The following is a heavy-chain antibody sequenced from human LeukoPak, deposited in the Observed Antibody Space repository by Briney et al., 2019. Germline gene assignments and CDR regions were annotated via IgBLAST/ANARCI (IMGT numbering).Heavy chain of an antibody. Sequence: GGSLRLSCAASGFTVSSNYMSWVRQAPGEGLEWVSVIYSGGSTYYADSVKGRFTISRDNSKNTLYLQMNSLRAEDTAVYYCARGGYNSGVYWGAFDYWGQGTMVTASS. CDR1: GFTVSSNY. V-gene: IGHV3-53*01. CDR3: ARGGYNSGVYWGAFDY. D-gene: IGHD3-22*01. CDR2: IYSGGST. J-gene: IGHJ4*02.